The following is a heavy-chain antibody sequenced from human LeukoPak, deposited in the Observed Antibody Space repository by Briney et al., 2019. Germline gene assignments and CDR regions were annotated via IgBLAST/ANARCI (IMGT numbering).Heavy chain of an antibody. V-gene: IGHV5-51*01. J-gene: IGHJ3*02. CDR1: GYSFTNSW. D-gene: IGHD3-22*01. CDR3: ASAGDTSDYFYFSAFDI. CDR2: IYPGDSDT. Sequence: GESLKISCQGSGYSFTNSWIGWVCQMPGKGLEWMGIIYPGDSDTTYSPSFQGQVTISADKSISTAYLQWSSLKASDTAMYYCASAGDTSDYFYFSAFDIWGQGTMVTVSS.